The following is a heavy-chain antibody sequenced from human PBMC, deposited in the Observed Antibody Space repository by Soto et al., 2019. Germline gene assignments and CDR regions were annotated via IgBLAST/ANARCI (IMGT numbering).Heavy chain of an antibody. CDR3: AKVVPGGDYGDPEYFNY. V-gene: IGHV3-30*18. D-gene: IGHD4-17*01. Sequence: GGSLRLSCAASGFTFSSYGMHWVRQAPGKGLEWVAVISYDGSNKYYADSVKGRFTISRDNSKNTLYLQMNSLRAEDTAVYYCAKVVPGGDYGDPEYFNYWGQGTLVTV. CDR1: GFTFSSYG. J-gene: IGHJ4*02. CDR2: ISYDGSNK.